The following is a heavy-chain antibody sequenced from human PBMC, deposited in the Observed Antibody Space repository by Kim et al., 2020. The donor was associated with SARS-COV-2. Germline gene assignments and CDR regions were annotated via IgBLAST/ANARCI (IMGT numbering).Heavy chain of an antibody. CDR3: AKAKLSAVAGLGRFDP. D-gene: IGHD6-19*01. V-gene: IGHV3-23*01. CDR2: ISGSGGST. Sequence: GGSLRLSCAASGFTFSSYAMSWVRQAPGKGLEWVSAISGSGGSTYYADSVKGRFTISRDNSKNTLYLQMNSLRAEDTAVYYCAKAKLSAVAGLGRFDPWGQGTLVTVSS. CDR1: GFTFSSYA. J-gene: IGHJ5*02.